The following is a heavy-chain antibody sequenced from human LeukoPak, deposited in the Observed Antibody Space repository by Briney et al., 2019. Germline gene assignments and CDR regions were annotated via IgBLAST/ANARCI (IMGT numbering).Heavy chain of an antibody. D-gene: IGHD4-11*01. Sequence: SETLSLTCTFSGGSISSSTYYWGWIRQPPGKGLEWIGSIYYSGSTYYNPSLKSRVTISVDTSKNQFSLKLSSVTAADTAVYYCARTAVTTINWFDPWGQGTLVTVSS. J-gene: IGHJ5*02. CDR1: GGSISSSTYY. V-gene: IGHV4-39*07. CDR2: IYYSGST. CDR3: ARTAVTTINWFDP.